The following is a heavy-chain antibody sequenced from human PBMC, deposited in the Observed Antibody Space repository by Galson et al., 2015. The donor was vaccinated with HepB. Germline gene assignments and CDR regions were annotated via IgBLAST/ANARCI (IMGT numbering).Heavy chain of an antibody. J-gene: IGHJ4*02. CDR3: AREARRDGSIRGYYFDY. V-gene: IGHV1-46*01. D-gene: IGHD5-24*01. CDR1: GYTFTSYY. CDR2: INPSGGST. Sequence: SVKVSCKASGYTFTSYYMHWVRQAPGQGLEWMGIINPSGGSTSYAQKFQGRVTMTRDTSTSTVYMELSSLRSEDTAVYYCAREARRDGSIRGYYFDYWGQGTLVTVSS.